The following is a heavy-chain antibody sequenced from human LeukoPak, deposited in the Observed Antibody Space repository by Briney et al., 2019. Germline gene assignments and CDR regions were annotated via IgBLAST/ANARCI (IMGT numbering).Heavy chain of an antibody. V-gene: IGHV3-48*04. CDR1: GFTFSSYS. Sequence: GGSLRLSCAASGFTFSSYSMNWVRQAPGKGLEWVSYISSSSSTIYYADSVKGRFTISRDNAKNSLYLQMNSLRAEDTAVYYCARVSLGYSRVGIDYWGQGTLVTVSS. CDR3: ARVSLGYSRVGIDY. J-gene: IGHJ4*02. CDR2: ISSSSSTI. D-gene: IGHD6-13*01.